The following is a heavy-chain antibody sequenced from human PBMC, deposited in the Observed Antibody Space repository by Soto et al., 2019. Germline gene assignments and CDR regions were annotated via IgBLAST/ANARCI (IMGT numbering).Heavy chain of an antibody. D-gene: IGHD2-2*01. J-gene: IGHJ6*02. CDR1: GFTFSSYG. CDR2: ISYDGSNK. Sequence: PGGSLRLSCAASGFTFSSYGMHWVRQAPGKGLEWVAVISYDGSNKYYADSVKGRFTISRDNSKNTLYLQMNSLRAEDTAVYYCAKDQSVDCSSTSCHLYYDYYYVMDFWGQGTTVTVS. CDR3: AKDQSVDCSSTSCHLYYDYYYVMDF. V-gene: IGHV3-30*18.